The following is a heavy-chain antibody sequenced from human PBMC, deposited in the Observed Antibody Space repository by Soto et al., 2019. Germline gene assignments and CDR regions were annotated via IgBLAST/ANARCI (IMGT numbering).Heavy chain of an antibody. Sequence: EVQLLESGGGLVQPGGSLRLSCAASGFTFSSYAMSWVRQAPGKGLEWVSAISGSGGSTYYADSVKGRFTISRDNSKNTLYLQMNSLRAEDTAVYYCAKDRYCSGGSCYPGAFDIWGQGTMVTVSS. CDR3: AKDRYCSGGSCYPGAFDI. V-gene: IGHV3-23*01. D-gene: IGHD2-15*01. CDR2: ISGSGGST. J-gene: IGHJ3*02. CDR1: GFTFSSYA.